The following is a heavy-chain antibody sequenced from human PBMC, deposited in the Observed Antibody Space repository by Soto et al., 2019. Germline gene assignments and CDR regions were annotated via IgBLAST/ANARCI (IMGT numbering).Heavy chain of an antibody. CDR1: GFTFSSYA. J-gene: IGHJ6*02. V-gene: IGHV3-23*01. CDR2: ISGSGGST. D-gene: IGHD2-21*02. CDR3: ARDLVVTPPNYGMDV. Sequence: GGSLRLSCAASGFTFSSYAMSWVRQAPGKGLEWVSAISGSGGSTYYADSVKGRFTISRDNSKNTLYLQMNSLRAEDTAVYYCARDLVVTPPNYGMDVWGQGTTVTVSS.